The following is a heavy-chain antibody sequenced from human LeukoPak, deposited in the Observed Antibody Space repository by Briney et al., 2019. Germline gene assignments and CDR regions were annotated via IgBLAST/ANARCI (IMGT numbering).Heavy chain of an antibody. V-gene: IGHV3-33*01. D-gene: IGHD2-15*01. CDR1: GFIFSSYN. J-gene: IGHJ6*02. CDR3: ARYCSGSCYNGLDV. Sequence: RSLRLSCAASGFIFSSYNMQWVRQAPGKGLQWVALMLYDENNKYYGDSVKGRFTISRDNSKNTLYLQMNSLRAEDTAVYYCARYCSGSCYNGLDVWGQGTTVTVSS. CDR2: MLYDENNK.